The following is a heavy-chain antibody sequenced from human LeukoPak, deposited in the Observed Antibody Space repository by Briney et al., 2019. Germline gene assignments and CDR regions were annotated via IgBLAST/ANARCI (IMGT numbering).Heavy chain of an antibody. CDR3: ARGVAAAGTIGFDY. CDR2: IYYSGST. CDR1: GGSISSYY. J-gene: IGHJ4*02. V-gene: IGHV4-59*08. D-gene: IGHD6-13*01. Sequence: SETLSLTCTASGGSISSYYWSWIRQPPGKGLEWIGYIYYSGSTNYNPSLKSRVAISVDTSKNQFSLKLSSVTAADTAVYYCARGVAAAGTIGFDYWGQGTLVTVSS.